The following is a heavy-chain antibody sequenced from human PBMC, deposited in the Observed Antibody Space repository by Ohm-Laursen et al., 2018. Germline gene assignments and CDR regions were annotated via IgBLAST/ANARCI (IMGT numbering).Heavy chain of an antibody. J-gene: IGHJ4*02. D-gene: IGHD6-19*01. CDR3: ARGGLVAGTGFDF. CDR1: GYTFNNYY. Sequence: SVTVSCNASGYTFNNYYIHWVRQAPGQGLAWMGIINPSANYTHYLPKFQGRLSVTTDTSTSTVYMHLSRLTSGDMATYFCARGGLVAGTGFDFWGQGTLVTVSS. V-gene: IGHV1-46*02. CDR2: INPSANYT.